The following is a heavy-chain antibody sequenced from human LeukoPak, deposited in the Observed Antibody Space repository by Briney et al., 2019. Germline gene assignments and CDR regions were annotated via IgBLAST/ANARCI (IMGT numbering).Heavy chain of an antibody. V-gene: IGHV4-4*07. CDR1: GGSIRSYY. D-gene: IGHD4-17*01. CDR2: IYGSGTI. J-gene: IGHJ6*03. CDR3: AREATVTTSGDYYYYYMDV. Sequence: SETLSLTCTVPGGSIRSYYWSWIRQPAGKGLEWIGRIYGSGTITYNPSLKSRVTISVDTSKNQFSLKLSSVTAADTAVYYCAREATVTTSGDYYYYYMDVWGKGTTVTISS.